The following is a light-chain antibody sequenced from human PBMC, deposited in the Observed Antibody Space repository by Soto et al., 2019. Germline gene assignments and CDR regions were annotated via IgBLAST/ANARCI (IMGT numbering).Light chain of an antibody. CDR3: QQRANWPPTWT. Sequence: EIVLTQSPATLYLSPGDRATLSCRTSQTISGFIAWYQHRPGQAPRLLIYAASSRATGIPARFSGSGSGTDFTLTISSLEPEDSAVYYCQQRANWPPTWTFGQGTKVEIK. CDR1: QTISGF. CDR2: AAS. J-gene: IGKJ1*01. V-gene: IGKV3-11*01.